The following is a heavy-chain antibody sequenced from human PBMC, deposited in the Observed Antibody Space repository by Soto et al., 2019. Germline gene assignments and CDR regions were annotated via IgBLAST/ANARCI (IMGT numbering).Heavy chain of an antibody. D-gene: IGHD7-27*01. Sequence: GGSLRLSCAASGFTFSSYTMNWVRRAPGKGLEWVSCISLSGSDMYYAGSVKGRFTISRDNAKNSLSLQMNSLRAEDTAVYYCARANWYSEYWGQGTLVTVSS. CDR1: GFTFSSYT. V-gene: IGHV3-48*01. J-gene: IGHJ4*02. CDR2: ISLSGSDM. CDR3: ARANWYSEY.